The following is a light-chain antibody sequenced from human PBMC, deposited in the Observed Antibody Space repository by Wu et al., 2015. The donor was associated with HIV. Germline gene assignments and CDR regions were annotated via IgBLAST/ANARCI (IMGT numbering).Light chain of an antibody. CDR3: QQYNNWPXFT. CDR1: QTISIN. CDR2: GAS. V-gene: IGKV3-15*01. Sequence: EIILTQSPATLSASPGERATLSCRASQTISINLAWYQQKPGQAPRLLIYGASTRATGIPADSVAVGLGQSSLSPSAACSLKILLVYYCQQYNNWPXFTFGLDQVDIK. J-gene: IGKJ3*01.